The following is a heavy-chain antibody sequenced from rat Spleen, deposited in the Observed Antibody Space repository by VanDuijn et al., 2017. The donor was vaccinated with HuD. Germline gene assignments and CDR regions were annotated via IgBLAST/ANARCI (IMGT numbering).Heavy chain of an antibody. CDR2: INSAGSN. Sequence: EVQLQESGPGLVKPSQSLSLTCSVTGYSITSSYRWNWIRKFPGNKLEWMGYINSAGSNNHNPSLKSRISINRDTSKNPFFLQVNSLSTEDTATYYCARSEGTHYYLPFADWGQGTLVTVSA. D-gene: IGHD1-12*02. J-gene: IGHJ3*01. CDR1: GYSITSSYR. CDR3: ARSEGTHYYLPFAD. V-gene: IGHV3-3*01.